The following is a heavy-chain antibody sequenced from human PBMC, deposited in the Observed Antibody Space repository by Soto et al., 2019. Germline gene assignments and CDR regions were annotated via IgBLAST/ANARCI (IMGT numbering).Heavy chain of an antibody. CDR1: GGSITPYY. CDR2: IYFAGTT. V-gene: IGHV4-59*08. CDR3: ARLGGYFQALDS. D-gene: IGHD3-22*01. J-gene: IGHJ4*02. Sequence: QVQLQESGPGLVRPSETLSLTCTVSGGSITPYYWSWIRQPPGKGLEWIGYIYFAGTTTYNPSLQSRVAISVDTSENQFSLTLTSVTAADTAVYYCARLGGYFQALDSWGQGTLVTVSS.